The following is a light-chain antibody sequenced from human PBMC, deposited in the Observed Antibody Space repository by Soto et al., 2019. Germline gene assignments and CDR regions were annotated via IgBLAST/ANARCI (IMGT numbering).Light chain of an antibody. V-gene: IGLV2-23*02. Sequence: QSALTQPASVSGSPGQSITISCTGTSSDIGTYNLVSWYQQHPGKAPKLIIYEVTKRPSGVSNRFSGSKSGNTVSLTISGLQAEDEADYYCCSYAGSYVVFGGGTTLTVL. CDR2: EVT. CDR3: CSYAGSYVV. J-gene: IGLJ2*01. CDR1: SSDIGTYNL.